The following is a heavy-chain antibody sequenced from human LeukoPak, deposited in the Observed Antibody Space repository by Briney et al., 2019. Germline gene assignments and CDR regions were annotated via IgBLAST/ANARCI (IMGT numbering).Heavy chain of an antibody. CDR2: INRSGSA. Sequence: SETLSLTCAVSGGSFSGYYWTWIRQPPGKGLEWIGEINRSGSANYNPSLMSRVTISLDTSKNHFSLNLSSVTAADTAVYYCARGQGTVTTHWGQGTLVTVSS. CDR3: ARGQGTVTTH. D-gene: IGHD4-11*01. V-gene: IGHV4-34*01. J-gene: IGHJ4*02. CDR1: GGSFSGYY.